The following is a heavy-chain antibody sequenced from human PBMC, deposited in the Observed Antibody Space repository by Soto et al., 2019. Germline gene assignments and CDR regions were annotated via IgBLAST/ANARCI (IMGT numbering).Heavy chain of an antibody. CDR2: INHSGGT. D-gene: IGHD3-3*02. CDR1: GGSFSDYY. Sequence: QVQLQQWGAGLLKPSETLSLTCAVYGGSFSDYYWTWIRQAPGKGLEWIGEINHSGGTNYNSSLKSRVIISVDTSKNQFSLILYSVTAADTAVYYCAKDRQYYPFWSGYPNEGPYGMDVWGQGTTVTVSS. CDR3: AKDRQYYPFWSGYPNEGPYGMDV. V-gene: IGHV4-34*02. J-gene: IGHJ6*02.